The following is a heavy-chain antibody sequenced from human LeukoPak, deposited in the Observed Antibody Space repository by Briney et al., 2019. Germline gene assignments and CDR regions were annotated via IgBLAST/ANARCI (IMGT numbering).Heavy chain of an antibody. J-gene: IGHJ4*02. CDR1: GGTFSSYA. V-gene: IGHV1-69*13. Sequence: GASVKVSCKASGGTFSSYAISWVRQAPGQGLEWMGGIIPIFGTANYAQKFQGRVTITADESTSTAYMELSSLRSEDTAVYYCAREGETIVGATIDLPSHFDYWGQGTLVTVSS. CDR3: AREGETIVGATIDLPSHFDY. D-gene: IGHD1-26*01. CDR2: IIPIFGTA.